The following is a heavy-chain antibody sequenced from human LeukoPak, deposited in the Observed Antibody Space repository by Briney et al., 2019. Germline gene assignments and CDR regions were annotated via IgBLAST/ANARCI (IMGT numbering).Heavy chain of an antibody. CDR3: ARVSLQIGGEHIVVVTAIGCYYYYYMDV. J-gene: IGHJ6*03. CDR2: TSIYNGNT. CDR1: GYTFTIYG. D-gene: IGHD2-21*02. V-gene: IGHV1-18*01. Sequence: ASVKVSCNSSGYTFTIYGNSRLRQPPGQGHELMGWTSIYNGNTNNAQKLQGRVTMTTDTSTSTGYGELRSLRSDDTAVYYCARVSLQIGGEHIVVVTAIGCYYYYYMDVWGKGTTVTISS.